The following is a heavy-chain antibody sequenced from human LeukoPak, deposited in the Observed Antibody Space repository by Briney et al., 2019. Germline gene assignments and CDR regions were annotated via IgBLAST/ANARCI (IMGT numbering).Heavy chain of an antibody. CDR2: IYPGDSDI. V-gene: IGHV5-51*01. J-gene: IGHJ5*02. D-gene: IGHD2-15*01. CDR3: ARQEYCSGGSCYTWFDP. CDR1: GYSFSNYW. Sequence: GESLKISCKGSGYSFSNYWIGWVRHVPGKGLEWMGMIYPGDSDIRYSPSFQGQVTISADKSISTAYLQWSSLKASDTAMYYCARQEYCSGGSCYTWFDPWGQGTLVTVSS.